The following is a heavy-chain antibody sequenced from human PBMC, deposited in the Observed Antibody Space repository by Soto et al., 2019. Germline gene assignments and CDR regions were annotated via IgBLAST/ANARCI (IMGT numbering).Heavy chain of an antibody. CDR1: GASVNNGGHY. D-gene: IGHD3-22*01. J-gene: IGHJ4*02. CDR3: ARGGGPYDSSGYYFDS. Sequence: QVHLQESGPGLVKPSETLSLTCTVSGASVNNGGHYWSWIRQPPGKGLEWLGYIYYSGNTYYNTSLQSRVTMSVDVSQEQCALGLPSVTAADTAIYYCARGGGPYDSSGYYFDSWGRGALVTVSP. V-gene: IGHV4-61*08. CDR2: IYYSGNT.